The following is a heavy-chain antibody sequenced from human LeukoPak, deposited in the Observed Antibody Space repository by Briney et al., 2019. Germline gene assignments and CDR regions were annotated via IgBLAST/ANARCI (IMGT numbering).Heavy chain of an antibody. V-gene: IGHV5-51*01. Sequence: AASLKISCKGSGSSFANYWIGWVRQMPGKGLEWMGIIYPLNSDTRYSTSFQGQVTISAETSISTAYLQCSSLKASDTAMYYCARHRGGVRPPDYWGQGTLVTVSS. D-gene: IGHD3-10*01. CDR1: GSSFANYW. CDR2: IYPLNSDT. J-gene: IGHJ4*02. CDR3: ARHRGGVRPPDY.